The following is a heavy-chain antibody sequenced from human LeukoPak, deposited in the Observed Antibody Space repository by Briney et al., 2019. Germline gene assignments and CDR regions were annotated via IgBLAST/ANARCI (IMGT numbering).Heavy chain of an antibody. Sequence: SVTVSCKASGGTFSSYAISWVRQAPGQGLEWMGGIIPISGTANYAQKFQGRVTITADESTSTAYMELSSLRSEDTAVYYCARGIPYCSGGSCYPNYFDYWGQGTLVTVSS. V-gene: IGHV1-69*13. J-gene: IGHJ4*02. D-gene: IGHD2-15*01. CDR1: GGTFSSYA. CDR2: IIPISGTA. CDR3: ARGIPYCSGGSCYPNYFDY.